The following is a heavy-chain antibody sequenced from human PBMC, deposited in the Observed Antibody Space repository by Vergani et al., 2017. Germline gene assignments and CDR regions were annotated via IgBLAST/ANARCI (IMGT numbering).Heavy chain of an antibody. V-gene: IGHV3-33*01. J-gene: IGHJ4*01. CDR2: IWYDESNK. Sequence: QVQLVESGGGVVQTGRSLRLSCAASGFTFSSSGMHRVRQAPGKGLEWVAIIWYDESNKYYADSVKGRFTISRDNSKNTLYLQMNSLRAEDTAVYYCARGEGYCIRTSCYFDYWGHGTLVTASS. CDR1: GFTFSSSG. CDR3: ARGEGYCIRTSCYFDY. D-gene: IGHD2-2*01.